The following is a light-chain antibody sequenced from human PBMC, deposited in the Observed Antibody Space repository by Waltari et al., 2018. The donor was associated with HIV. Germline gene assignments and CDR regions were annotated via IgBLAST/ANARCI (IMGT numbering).Light chain of an antibody. V-gene: IGKV1-33*01. CDR3: QQYYDVVYT. CDR1: QDIGNY. J-gene: IGKJ2*01. Sequence: DPQMTQSPSSLSASVGDRITITCQASQDIGNYLNWYQHKPGKAPKLLIYDAVNLEAGVPSRFRGSGSGTHFTFSISSLQPEDIATYYCQQYYDVVYTFAQGTKLDMK. CDR2: DAV.